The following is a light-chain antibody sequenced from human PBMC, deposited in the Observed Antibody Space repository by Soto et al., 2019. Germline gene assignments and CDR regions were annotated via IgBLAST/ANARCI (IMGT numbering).Light chain of an antibody. V-gene: IGKV1-27*01. CDR2: AAS. J-gene: IGKJ3*01. CDR3: QRYISAPFT. CDR1: QGISNY. Sequence: DIQMTQSPSSLSASVGDRVTITCRATQGISNYLAWYQQKPGKVPKLLIYAASTLQSRVPSRFSGSGSGTDCTLTISSLQPEDVATYYCQRYISAPFTFGPGTNVDIK.